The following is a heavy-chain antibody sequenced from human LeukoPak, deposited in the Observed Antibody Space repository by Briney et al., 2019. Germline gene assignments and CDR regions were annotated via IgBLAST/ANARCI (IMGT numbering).Heavy chain of an antibody. V-gene: IGHV4-34*01. CDR3: ARGRYGSALDY. J-gene: IGHJ4*02. CDR2: INHSGST. CDR1: GGSFSGYY. Sequence: SETLSLTCAVNGGSFSGYYWSWIRQPQGKGLEWIGEINHSGSTNYNPSLKSRVTISVDTSKNQFSLKLSSVTAADTAVYYCARGRYGSALDYWGQGTLVTVSS. D-gene: IGHD3-10*01.